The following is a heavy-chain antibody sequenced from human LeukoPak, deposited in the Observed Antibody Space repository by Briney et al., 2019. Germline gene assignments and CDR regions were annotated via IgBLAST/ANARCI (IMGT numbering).Heavy chain of an antibody. Sequence: PGESLKISCKGSGYSFISYWIGWVRQMPGKGLEWMAMIYTGDSATRYSPSFQGQVTVSADKSISTAYLQWSSLKASDTAMYYCARRWAVAGAFDYWGQGTLVTVSS. CDR1: GYSFISYW. D-gene: IGHD6-19*01. CDR3: ARRWAVAGAFDY. CDR2: IYTGDSAT. V-gene: IGHV5-51*01. J-gene: IGHJ4*02.